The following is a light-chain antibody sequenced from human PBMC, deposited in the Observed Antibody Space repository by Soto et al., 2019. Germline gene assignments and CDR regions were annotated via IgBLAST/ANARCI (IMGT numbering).Light chain of an antibody. Sequence: EIVLTQSPAALPVSPGERVTLSCRASQGIGDTLAWYQQKPGQTPRLLIYDSSTRAIGIPIRFSGSRSGTEFILTINGLQFEDFAVYYCQRYNNWPLTFGGGTKVDIK. CDR1: QGIGDT. V-gene: IGKV3-15*01. CDR3: QRYNNWPLT. J-gene: IGKJ4*01. CDR2: DSS.